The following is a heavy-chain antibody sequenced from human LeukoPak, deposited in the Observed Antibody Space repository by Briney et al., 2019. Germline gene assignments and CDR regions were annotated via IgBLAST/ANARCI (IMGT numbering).Heavy chain of an antibody. CDR2: IYTSGST. J-gene: IGHJ6*02. CDR1: GGSISSYY. V-gene: IGHV4-4*07. D-gene: IGHD3-22*01. CDR3: ARDLGSYYDSSGYYYYGMDV. Sequence: SETLSLTCTVSGGSISSYYWSWIRQPAGKGLEWIGRIYTSGSTNYNPSLKSRVTMSVDTSENQFSLKLSSVTAADTAVYYCARDLGSYYDSSGYYYYGMDVWGQGTTVTVSS.